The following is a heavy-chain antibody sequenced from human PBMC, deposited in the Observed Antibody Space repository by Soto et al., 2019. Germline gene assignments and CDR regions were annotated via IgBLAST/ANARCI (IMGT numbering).Heavy chain of an antibody. CDR3: AHSSSPAYYFDY. Sequence: GASVKVSCKASGGTFSSYAISWVRQAPGQGLEWMGGIIPIFGTANYAQKFQGRVTITADESTSTAYMELSSLRSEDTAVYYCAHSSSPAYYFDYWGQGTLDTVSS. CDR1: GGTFSSYA. V-gene: IGHV1-69*13. CDR2: IIPIFGTA. J-gene: IGHJ4*02. D-gene: IGHD6-6*01.